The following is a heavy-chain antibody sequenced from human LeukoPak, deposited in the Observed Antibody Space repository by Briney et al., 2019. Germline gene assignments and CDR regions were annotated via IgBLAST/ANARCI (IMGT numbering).Heavy chain of an antibody. Sequence: SVKVSCKASGGTFSSYAISWVRQAPGQGLEWMGRIIPIFGTANHAQKFQRRLTITTNESTSTAYIELSSLRSEDTAVYYCARVGLKDYYYYMDVWGKGTTVTVSS. CDR3: ARVGLKDYYYYMDV. CDR1: GGTFSSYA. CDR2: IIPIFGTA. J-gene: IGHJ6*03. V-gene: IGHV1-69*05. D-gene: IGHD3/OR15-3a*01.